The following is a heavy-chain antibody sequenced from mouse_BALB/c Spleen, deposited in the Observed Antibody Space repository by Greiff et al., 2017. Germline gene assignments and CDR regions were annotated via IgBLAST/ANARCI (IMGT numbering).Heavy chain of an antibody. CDR3: TRGYYGSSYDAMDD. V-gene: IGHV5-6-4*01. D-gene: IGHD1-1*01. Sequence: EVKLMESGGGLVKPGGSLKLSCAASGFTFSSYTMSWVRQTPEKRLEWVATISSGGSYTYYPDSVKGRFTISRDHAKNTLYLQMSSLKSEDTAMYYCTRGYYGSSYDAMDDWGQGTSVTVAS. CDR1: GFTFSSYT. CDR2: ISSGGSYT. J-gene: IGHJ4*01.